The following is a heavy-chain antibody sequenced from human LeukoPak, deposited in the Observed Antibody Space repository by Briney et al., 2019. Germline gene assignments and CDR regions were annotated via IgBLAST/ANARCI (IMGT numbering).Heavy chain of an antibody. CDR3: ASASPRSITIFGVVISQLAFGI. Sequence: GASVKVSCKASGYTFTGYYMHWLRQAPGQGLEWMGWINPNSGGTNYAQKFQGRVTMTRDTSISTAYMELSRLRSDGTAVYYCASASPRSITIFGVVISQLAFGIWGQGTMVTVSS. D-gene: IGHD3-3*01. CDR2: INPNSGGT. J-gene: IGHJ3*02. CDR1: GYTFTGYY. V-gene: IGHV1-2*02.